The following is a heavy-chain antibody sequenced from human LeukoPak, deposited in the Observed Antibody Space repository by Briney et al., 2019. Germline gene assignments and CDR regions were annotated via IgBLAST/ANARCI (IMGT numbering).Heavy chain of an antibody. V-gene: IGHV4-59*01. D-gene: IGHD2-15*01. CDR3: AREDRYCSGGSCYPGHAFDI. CDR2: MYYSGST. J-gene: IGHJ3*02. Sequence: SETLSLTCTVSGGSISSYYWSWIRQPPGKGLEWIAYMYYSGSTNYNPSLKSRVTMSVDASKKQFSLKLSSVTAADTAVYYCAREDRYCSGGSCYPGHAFDIWGQGTMVTVSS. CDR1: GGSISSYY.